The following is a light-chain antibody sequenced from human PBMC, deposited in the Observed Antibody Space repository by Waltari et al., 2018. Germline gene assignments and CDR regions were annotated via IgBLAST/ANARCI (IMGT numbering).Light chain of an antibody. Sequence: QSALTQPASVSGSPGQSITISCTGSNSDIGGYNFVSWYQQHPGKAPKLMIYDLNNRPSGVSNRFSASKSGKTASLTISGLQAEDEANYYCSSYTTSSTLVFGGGTKVTVL. V-gene: IGLV2-14*03. J-gene: IGLJ2*01. CDR2: DLN. CDR1: NSDIGGYNF. CDR3: SSYTTSSTLV.